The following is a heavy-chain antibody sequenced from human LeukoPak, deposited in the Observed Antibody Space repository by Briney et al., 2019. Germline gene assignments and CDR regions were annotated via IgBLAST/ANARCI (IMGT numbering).Heavy chain of an antibody. Sequence: SETLSLTCTVSGGSVSSDNYYWTWIRQPPGKGLQWIGYISYNGSTNYNPSLKSRVTISLHTSKNQFSLRLSSLTAADTAVYYCARRHYYNGRAYYFPDYWGQGTLVTVSS. V-gene: IGHV4-61*01. CDR2: ISYNGST. CDR3: ARRHYYNGRAYYFPDY. D-gene: IGHD3-22*01. J-gene: IGHJ4*02. CDR1: GGSVSSDNYY.